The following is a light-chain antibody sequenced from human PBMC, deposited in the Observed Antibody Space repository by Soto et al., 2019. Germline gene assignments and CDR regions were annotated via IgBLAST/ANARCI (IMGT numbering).Light chain of an antibody. Sequence: EIVLTQSPGTLSLSPGERATLSCRASQSVSSSYLAWYQQKPGQSPRLLIDGASSRATGIPNRFSGSGSWTDFTLIISRLEPEDFAVYYCQQYCSSPYTFGQGTKLEIK. CDR1: QSVSSSY. CDR3: QQYCSSPYT. CDR2: GAS. V-gene: IGKV3-20*01. J-gene: IGKJ2*01.